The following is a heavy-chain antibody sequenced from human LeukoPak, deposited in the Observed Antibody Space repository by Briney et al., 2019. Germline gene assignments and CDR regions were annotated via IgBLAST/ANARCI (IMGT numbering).Heavy chain of an antibody. D-gene: IGHD3-3*01. CDR1: GGTFSSYA. CDR2: IIPIFGTA. Sequence: SVKVSCKASGGTFSSYAISWVRQAPGQGLEWMGGIIPIFGTANYAQKFQGRVTITADESTSTAYMELSSLRSEDTAVCYCARVLRFLEWSPGGYYYMDVWGKGTTVTASS. CDR3: ARVLRFLEWSPGGYYYMDV. J-gene: IGHJ6*03. V-gene: IGHV1-69*13.